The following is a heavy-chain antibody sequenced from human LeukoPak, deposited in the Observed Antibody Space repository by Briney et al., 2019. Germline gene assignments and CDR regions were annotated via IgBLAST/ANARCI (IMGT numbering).Heavy chain of an antibody. CDR1: GVSISSSY. V-gene: IGHV4-59*01. CDR2: IYYSGST. J-gene: IGHJ3*02. Sequence: PSETLSLTCSVSGVSISSSYWSWIRQPPGKRLEWIGFIYYSGSTNYNPSLKSRVTISADTSKNQFSLKLTSVTAADTAVYYCVRGYYDSSGYSNTFDIWGQGTMVTVSS. CDR3: VRGYYDSSGYSNTFDI. D-gene: IGHD3-22*01.